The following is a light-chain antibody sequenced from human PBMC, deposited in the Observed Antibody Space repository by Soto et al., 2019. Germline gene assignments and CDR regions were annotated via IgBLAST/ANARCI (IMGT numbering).Light chain of an antibody. V-gene: IGLV2-8*01. Sequence: SVLTQPPYAFGSHGQSVTISCTGTSSDVGGYNYVSWYQQHPGQAPKLMIYEVSKRPSGVPERVSGSKSVNTSALTVSGLQAEDVADYYGSSYAFSNHYGFGAETKVAGL. J-gene: IGLJ1*01. CDR2: EVS. CDR1: SSDVGGYNY. CDR3: SSYAFSNHYG.